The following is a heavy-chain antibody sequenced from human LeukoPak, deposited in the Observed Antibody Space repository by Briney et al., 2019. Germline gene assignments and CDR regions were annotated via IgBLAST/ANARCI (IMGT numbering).Heavy chain of an antibody. Sequence: ASVKVSCKASGYTFTGYYMHWVRQAPGQGLEWMGWINPNSGVTSYAQKFQGRVTMTRDTPISTAYMELSRLRADDTAVYYCARGGYQLLDGLDYWGQGTLVTVSS. J-gene: IGHJ4*02. CDR3: ARGGYQLLDGLDY. CDR1: GYTFTGYY. CDR2: INPNSGVT. D-gene: IGHD2-2*01. V-gene: IGHV1-2*02.